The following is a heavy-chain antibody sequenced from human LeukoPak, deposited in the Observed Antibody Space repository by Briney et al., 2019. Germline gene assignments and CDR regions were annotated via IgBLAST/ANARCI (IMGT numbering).Heavy chain of an antibody. D-gene: IGHD2-15*01. J-gene: IGHJ4*02. CDR3: AKDGYCSGGSCLGG. V-gene: IGHV3-30*18. Sequence: SGGSLRLSCAASGFTFSSYGMHWVRQAPGKGLEWVAVISYDGSNKYYADSVKGRFTISRDNSKNTLYLQMNSLRAEDTAVYYCAKDGYCSGGSCLGGWGQGTLVTVSS. CDR2: ISYDGSNK. CDR1: GFTFSSYG.